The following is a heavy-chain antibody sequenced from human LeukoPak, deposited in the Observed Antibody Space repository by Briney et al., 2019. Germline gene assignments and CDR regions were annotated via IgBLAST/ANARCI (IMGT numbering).Heavy chain of an antibody. CDR3: ARTGYSSGWYPGYFDY. CDR1: GYSFTNYW. Sequence: GESLKISCKGSGYSFTNYWIGWVRQMPGKGLEWMGTIYPGDSDTRYSPSFQGQVTISADKSISTAYLQWSSLKASDTAMYYCARTGYSSGWYPGYFDYWGQGTLVTVSS. V-gene: IGHV5-51*01. D-gene: IGHD6-19*01. CDR2: IYPGDSDT. J-gene: IGHJ4*02.